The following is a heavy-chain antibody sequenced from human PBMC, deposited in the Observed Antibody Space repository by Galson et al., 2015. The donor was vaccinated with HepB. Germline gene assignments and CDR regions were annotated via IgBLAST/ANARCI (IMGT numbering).Heavy chain of an antibody. CDR1: GGSISRYY. V-gene: IGHV4-59*08. CDR2: IYYSGNT. J-gene: IGHJ4*02. D-gene: IGHD2-21*02. Sequence: ETLSLTCTVSGGSISRYYWSWIRQPPGKGLEWIGYIYYSGNTNYNPSLKGRVTISVDTSKNQFSLKLRSVTAADTAVYYCARYREVLTAIDYWGQGTLVTVSS. CDR3: ARYREVLTAIDY.